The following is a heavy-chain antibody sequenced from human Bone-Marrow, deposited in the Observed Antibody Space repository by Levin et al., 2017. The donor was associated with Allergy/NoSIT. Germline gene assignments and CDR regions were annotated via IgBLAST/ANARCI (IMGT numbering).Heavy chain of an antibody. V-gene: IGHV4-34*01. CDR1: GGPFRGYF. CDR2: INDGGNT. D-gene: IGHD3-10*01. J-gene: IGHJ6*03. Sequence: MASETLSLKCAVYGGPFRGYFWTWVRQPPGKGLEWIGEINDGGNTNYNPALKGRLSLSVDTSKNQFSLRLTSVTAADTAVYYCARGGAYGAGAYSYYYHYYYMDVWGKGTTVAVSS. CDR3: ARGGAYGAGAYSYYYHYYYMDV.